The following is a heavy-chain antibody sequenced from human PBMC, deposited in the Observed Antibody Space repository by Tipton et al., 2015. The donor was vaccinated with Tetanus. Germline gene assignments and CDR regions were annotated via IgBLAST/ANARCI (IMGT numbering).Heavy chain of an antibody. CDR2: IWYDGSNP. J-gene: IGHJ2*01. CDR1: GFTFKNHG. V-gene: IGHV3-33*01. Sequence: SLRLSCEASGFTFKNHGMHWVRQASGKGLERAALIWYDGSNPSYAHSVRGRFTISRDNSKSTLFLQMNSLSAEDTAVYYCARDIAIVRARDWYFDVWGRGAQVTVSS. D-gene: IGHD2/OR15-2a*01. CDR3: ARDIAIVRARDWYFDV.